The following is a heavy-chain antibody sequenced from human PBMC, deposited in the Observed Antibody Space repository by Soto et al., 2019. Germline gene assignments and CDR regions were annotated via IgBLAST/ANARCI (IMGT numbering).Heavy chain of an antibody. V-gene: IGHV3-30-3*01. J-gene: IGHJ6*02. CDR3: ARVDLSNYDFWSGYWYYYYYGMDV. CDR1: GFTFSSYA. CDR2: ISYDGSNK. Sequence: GGSLRLSCAASGFTFSSYAMHWVRQAPGKGLEWVAVISYDGSNKYYADSVKGRFTISRDNSKNTLYLQMNSLRAEDTAVYYCARVDLSNYDFWSGYWYYYYYGMDVWGQGTTVTVSS. D-gene: IGHD3-3*01.